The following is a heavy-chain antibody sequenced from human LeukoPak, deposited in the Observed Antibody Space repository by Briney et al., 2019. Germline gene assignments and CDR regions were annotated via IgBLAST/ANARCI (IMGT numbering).Heavy chain of an antibody. J-gene: IGHJ6*02. D-gene: IGHD6-13*01. V-gene: IGHV1-3*01. CDR1: GYTFTSYA. CDR2: INAGNGNT. Sequence: ASVKVSCKASGYTFTSYAMHWVRQAPGQRLEWMGWINAGNGNTKYSQKFQGRVTITRDTSASTAYMELSSLRSEDTAVYYCARDPAAADYYHYYYGMDVWGQGTTVTVSS. CDR3: ARDPAAADYYHYYYGMDV.